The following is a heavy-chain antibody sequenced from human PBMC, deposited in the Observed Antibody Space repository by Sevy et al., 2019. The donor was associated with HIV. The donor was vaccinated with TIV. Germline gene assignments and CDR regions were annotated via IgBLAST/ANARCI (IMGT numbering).Heavy chain of an antibody. CDR3: ARDNNHHDGDYGGIDY. J-gene: IGHJ4*01. CDR1: GFTFSSYS. CDR2: ISSSSSTI. V-gene: IGHV3-48*02. D-gene: IGHD4-17*01. Sequence: GGSLRLSCAASGFTFSSYSMNWVRQAPGKGLEWVSYISSSSSTIYYSDSVKGRFTISRDNAKNSLYLQMNSLRDEDTAVYYCARDNNHHDGDYGGIDYWGQGTLVTVSS.